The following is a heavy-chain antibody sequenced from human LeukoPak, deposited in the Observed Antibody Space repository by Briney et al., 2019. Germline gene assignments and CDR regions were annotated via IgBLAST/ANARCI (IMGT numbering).Heavy chain of an antibody. CDR2: MNPNSGNT. CDR1: GYTFTSYD. V-gene: IGHV1-8*01. J-gene: IGHJ4*02. Sequence: ASVKVSCKASGYTFTSYDINWVRQATGQGLGWMGWMNPNSGNTGYAQKFQGRVTMTRNTSISTAYMELSSLRSEDTAVYYCARFDMESMVRGVIEKDYWGQGTLVTVSS. D-gene: IGHD3-10*01. CDR3: ARFDMESMVRGVIEKDY.